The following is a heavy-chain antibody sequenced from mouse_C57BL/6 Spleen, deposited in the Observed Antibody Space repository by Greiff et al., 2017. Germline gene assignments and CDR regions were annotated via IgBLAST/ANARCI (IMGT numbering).Heavy chain of an antibody. CDR2: IRNEANGYST. Sequence: DVKLVESGGGLVQPGGSLSLSCAASGFTFTDYDMSWVRQAPGKALEWLGYIRNEANGYSTEYSASVQGRFTISSDNSQMILHLQMNGLRATDSATYYRASSSYHYVPMDYWGQGTLVTVSS. CDR1: GFTFTDYD. V-gene: IGHV7-3*01. D-gene: IGHD1-1*01. CDR3: ASSSYHYVPMDY. J-gene: IGHJ4*01.